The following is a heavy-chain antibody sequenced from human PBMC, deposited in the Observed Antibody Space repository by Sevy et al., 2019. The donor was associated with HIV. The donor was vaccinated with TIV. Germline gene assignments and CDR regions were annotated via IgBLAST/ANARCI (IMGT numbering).Heavy chain of an antibody. V-gene: IGHV4-34*01. CDR2: INHSGST. J-gene: IGHJ4*02. CDR1: GGSFSGYY. Sequence: SETLSLTCAVYGGSFSGYYWSWIRQPPGKGLEWIGEINHSGSTNYNPSLKSRVTISVDTSKNQFSLKLSSVTAADTAVYYCARGRSKVPFDYWGQGTLVTVSS. D-gene: IGHD2-2*01. CDR3: ARGRSKVPFDY.